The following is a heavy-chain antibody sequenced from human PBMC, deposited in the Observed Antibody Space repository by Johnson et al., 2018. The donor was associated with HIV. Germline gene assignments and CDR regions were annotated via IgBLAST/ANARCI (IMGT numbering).Heavy chain of an antibody. V-gene: IGHV3-11*04. CDR2: ISNADSTI. Sequence: QVQVVESGGGLVKPGGSLILSCAASGFTFSAYYMSWIRQAPGKGLDWVSYISNADSTIYYADSVKGRFTTARDNAKNSLFLQMNSLRVEDTAVYFCAKDGTMTWAFDIWGQGTMVTVSS. J-gene: IGHJ3*02. CDR1: GFTFSAYY. CDR3: AKDGTMTWAFDI. D-gene: IGHD1-7*01.